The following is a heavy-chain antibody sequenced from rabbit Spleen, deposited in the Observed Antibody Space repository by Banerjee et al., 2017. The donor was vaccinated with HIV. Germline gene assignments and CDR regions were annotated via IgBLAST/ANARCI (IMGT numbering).Heavy chain of an antibody. D-gene: IGHD8-1*01. V-gene: IGHV1S47*01. CDR2: IYNRDGST. Sequence: QEQLVESGGGLVQPGGSLTLSCKASGFEFSRFGVSWVRQAPGKGLEWIACIYNRDGSTYYANWAKGRFTISKTSSTTVTLQLNSLTAADTATYFCARSYDGASYALKLWGPGTLVTVS. J-gene: IGHJ4*01. CDR1: GFEFSRFG. CDR3: ARSYDGASYALKL.